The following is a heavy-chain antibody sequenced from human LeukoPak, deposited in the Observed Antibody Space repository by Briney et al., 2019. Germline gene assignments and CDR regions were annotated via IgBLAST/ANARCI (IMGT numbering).Heavy chain of an antibody. CDR3: ARDRQGPTLDY. Sequence: PGGSLRLSCAASGFTFSSYWMSWVRQAPGKGLEWVANIKQDGSDKNYVDSVKGRFTISRDNAKNSLYLQMNSLGAEDTAVYYCARDRQGPTLDYWGRGTLVTVSS. CDR2: IKQDGSDK. V-gene: IGHV3-7*01. CDR1: GFTFSSYW. J-gene: IGHJ4*02. D-gene: IGHD2/OR15-2a*01.